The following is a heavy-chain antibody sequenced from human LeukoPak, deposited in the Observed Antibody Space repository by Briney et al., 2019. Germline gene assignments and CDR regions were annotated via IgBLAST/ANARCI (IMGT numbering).Heavy chain of an antibody. CDR3: ARQYSSGWYRWFDP. Sequence: SETLSLTCAVSGGSISSYYWSWIRQPPGKGLEWIGYIYYSGSTNYNPSLKSRVTISVDTSKNQFSLKLSSVTAADTAVYYCARQYSSGWYRWFDPWGRGTLVTVSS. CDR1: GGSISSYY. CDR2: IYYSGST. D-gene: IGHD6-19*01. V-gene: IGHV4-59*01. J-gene: IGHJ5*02.